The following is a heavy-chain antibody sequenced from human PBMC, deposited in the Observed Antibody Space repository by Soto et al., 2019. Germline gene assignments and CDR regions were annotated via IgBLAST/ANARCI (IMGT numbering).Heavy chain of an antibody. CDR2: ISAYNGNT. J-gene: IGHJ4*02. D-gene: IGHD5-18*01. CDR1: GYTFTSYG. V-gene: IGHV1-18*04. CDR3: ASLAGDTAMVGDYYFDY. Sequence: GASVKVSCKASGYTFTSYGISWVRQAPGQGLEWMGWISAYNGNTNYAQKLQGRVTMTTDTSTSTAYMELRSLRSDDTAVYYCASLAGDTAMVGDYYFDYWGQGTLVTVSS.